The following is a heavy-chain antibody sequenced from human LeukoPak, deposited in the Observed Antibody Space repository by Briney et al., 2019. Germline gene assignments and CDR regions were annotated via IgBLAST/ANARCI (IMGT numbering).Heavy chain of an antibody. J-gene: IGHJ4*02. V-gene: IGHV1-8*03. CDR1: GYTFTSYD. CDR2: MNPNSGNT. Sequence: GASVKDSCKASGYTFTSYDIDWVRQATGQGLEWMGWMNPNSGNTAYAQKFQGRVTITRNTSISTAYMELSSLRSEDTAIYYCAREDYYDSGSSDYWGQGTLVTVSS. CDR3: AREDYYDSGSSDY. D-gene: IGHD3-22*01.